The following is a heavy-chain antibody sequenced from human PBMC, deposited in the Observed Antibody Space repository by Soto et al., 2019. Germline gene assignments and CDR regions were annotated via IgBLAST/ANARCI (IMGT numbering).Heavy chain of an antibody. CDR2: ISYDGGIK. D-gene: IGHD5-18*01. V-gene: IGHV3-30-3*01. CDR1: GFTFSNYA. Sequence: QVQLVESGGGVVQPGTSLRLSCAASGFTFSNYALHWVRQAPGKGLEWVAVISYDGGIKYYADSVKGRFTISRDNSKNTLYLQMNSLRAEDMAVYFCARGHTANTAMVTGQFDYWGQGTLVTVSS. J-gene: IGHJ4*02. CDR3: ARGHTANTAMVTGQFDY.